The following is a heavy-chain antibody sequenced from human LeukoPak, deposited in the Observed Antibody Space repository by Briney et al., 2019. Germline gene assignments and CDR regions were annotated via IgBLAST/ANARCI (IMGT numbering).Heavy chain of an antibody. Sequence: ASVKVSCKASGYTFTSYDINWVRQATGQGLEWMGWMNPNSGNTGYAQKFQGRVTMTRNTSISTAYMELSSLRSEDTAEYYCARGSPTQEWFDPWGQGTLVTVSS. CDR1: GYTFTSYD. CDR2: MNPNSGNT. J-gene: IGHJ5*02. CDR3: ARGSPTQEWFDP. V-gene: IGHV1-8*01.